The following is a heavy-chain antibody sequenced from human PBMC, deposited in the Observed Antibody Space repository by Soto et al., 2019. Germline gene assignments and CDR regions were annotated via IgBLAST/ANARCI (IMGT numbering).Heavy chain of an antibody. J-gene: IGHJ4*02. CDR2: ISGSGTNI. D-gene: IGHD3-3*01. Sequence: EVQLLESGGGFAQPGGSLRLSCAASGFTFSSYAMHWVRQAPGRGLEWVSTISGSGTNIYYAISVQGRFTISRDNSHSTLFLQMTSLRVDDAATSYCPKDGFGGASYYWGQGTHVTVSS. V-gene: IGHV3-23*01. CDR3: PKDGFGGASYY. CDR1: GFTFSSYA.